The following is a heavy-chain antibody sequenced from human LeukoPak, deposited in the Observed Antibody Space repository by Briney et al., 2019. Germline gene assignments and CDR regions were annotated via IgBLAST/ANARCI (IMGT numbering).Heavy chain of an antibody. CDR2: IKQDGSEK. CDR1: GFTFSSYW. D-gene: IGHD1-26*01. CDR3: AKGGSYQYYFDY. J-gene: IGHJ4*02. V-gene: IGHV3-7*01. Sequence: GGSLRLSCAASGFTFSSYWMSWVRQAPGKGLEWVANIKQDGSEKYYVDPVKGRFTISRDNAKNSLYLQMNSLRAEDTAVYYCAKGGSYQYYFDYWGQGTLVTVSS.